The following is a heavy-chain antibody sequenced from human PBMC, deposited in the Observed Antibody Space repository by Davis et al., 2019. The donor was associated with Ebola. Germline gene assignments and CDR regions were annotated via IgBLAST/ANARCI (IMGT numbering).Heavy chain of an antibody. CDR1: GYTFSSYA. CDR2: ISAYNGNT. V-gene: IGHV1-18*01. Sequence: AASVKVSCKASGYTFSSYAITWVRQAPGQGLEWMGWISAYNGNTNYAQKFQDRVTMTTDTSTSTAYLDLRSLRSDDTAVYYCAGDVDIVSTIPLDYWGQGTLVTVSS. D-gene: IGHD5/OR15-5a*01. J-gene: IGHJ4*02. CDR3: AGDVDIVSTIPLDY.